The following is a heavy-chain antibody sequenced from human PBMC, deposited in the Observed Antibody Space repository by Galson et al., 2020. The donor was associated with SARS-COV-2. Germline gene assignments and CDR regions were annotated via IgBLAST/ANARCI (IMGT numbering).Heavy chain of an antibody. Sequence: GESLKISCAASGFTFSSYAMHWVRQAPGKGLEWVAVISYDGSNKYYADSVKGRFTISRDNSKNTLYLQMNSLRAEDTAVYYCARDFYDSSGYSFGMDVWGQVPPVTVSS. CDR1: GFTFSSYA. V-gene: IGHV3-30-3*01. D-gene: IGHD3-22*01. J-gene: IGHJ6*02. CDR2: ISYDGSNK. CDR3: ARDFYDSSGYSFGMDV.